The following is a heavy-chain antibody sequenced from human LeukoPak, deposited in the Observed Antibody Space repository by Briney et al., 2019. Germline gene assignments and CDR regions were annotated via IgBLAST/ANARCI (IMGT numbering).Heavy chain of an antibody. J-gene: IGHJ5*02. D-gene: IGHD6-19*01. V-gene: IGHV3-53*01. CDR3: ARSDSSGWYEVDWFDP. CDR2: IYSGGST. Sequence: GGSLRLSCAASGFTVSSNYMSWVRQAPGKGLEWVSVIYSGGSTYYADSVKGRFTISRDNSKNTLYLQMNSLRAEDTAVYYCARSDSSGWYEVDWFDPWGQGTLVTVSS. CDR1: GFTVSSNY.